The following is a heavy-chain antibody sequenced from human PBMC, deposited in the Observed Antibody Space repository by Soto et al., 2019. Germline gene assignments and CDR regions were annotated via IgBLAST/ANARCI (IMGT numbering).Heavy chain of an antibody. Sequence: GGSLRLSCAASGFTVSSNYMSWVRQAPGKGLEWVSVIYSGGSTYYADSVKGRFTISRDNSKNTLYLQMNSLRAEDTAVYYCEREKLGNFGFDTWGQGTLVTVSS. CDR1: GFTVSSNY. D-gene: IGHD4-4*01. J-gene: IGHJ5*02. CDR3: EREKLGNFGFDT. CDR2: IYSGGST. V-gene: IGHV3-53*01.